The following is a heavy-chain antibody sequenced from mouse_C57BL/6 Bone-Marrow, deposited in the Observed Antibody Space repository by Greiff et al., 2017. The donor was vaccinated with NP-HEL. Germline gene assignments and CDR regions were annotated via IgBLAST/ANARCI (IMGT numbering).Heavy chain of an antibody. CDR2: ISGGGGNT. J-gene: IGHJ3*01. V-gene: IGHV5-9*01. CDR1: GFTFSSYT. CDR3: ASQDFY. Sequence: DVHLVESGGGLVKPGGSLKLSCAASGFTFSSYTMSWVRQTPEQRLEWVATISGGGGNTYYPDSVKGRFTISRDNAKNTLYLQMSSLRSEDTALYYCASQDFYWGQGTLVTVSA. D-gene: IGHD3-2*02.